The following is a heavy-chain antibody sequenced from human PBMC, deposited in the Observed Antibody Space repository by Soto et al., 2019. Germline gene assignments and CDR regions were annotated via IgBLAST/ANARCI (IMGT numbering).Heavy chain of an antibody. CDR2: IYWDDDK. CDR1: GFSLSTSGVG. J-gene: IGHJ4*02. D-gene: IGHD6-13*01. V-gene: IGHV2-5*02. Sequence: QITLKESGPTLVKPTQTLTLTCTFSGFSLSTSGVGVGWIRQPPGKALEWLALIYWDDDKRYSPSLKSRLTIPKDTAKNQVVLTMTNVDPVDTATYYCAHTSTAAGLGIGWGQGTLVTVSS. CDR3: AHTSTAAGLGIG.